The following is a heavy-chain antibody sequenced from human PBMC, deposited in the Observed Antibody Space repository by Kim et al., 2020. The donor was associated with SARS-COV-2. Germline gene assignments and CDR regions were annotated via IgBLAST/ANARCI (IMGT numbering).Heavy chain of an antibody. V-gene: IGHV3-30-3*01. D-gene: IGHD3-10*01. J-gene: IGHJ4*02. Sequence: GGSLRLSCAASGFNFTNYSIHWVRQAPGKGLQWVSVVSYDGSNKYYADSVKGRFTISRDNSKNTLYLRMNSLRAEDTAIYYCARAGSGEHLLTRFDYWGQGTLVTVSS. CDR3: ARAGSGEHLLTRFDY. CDR1: GFNFTNYS. CDR2: VSYDGSNK.